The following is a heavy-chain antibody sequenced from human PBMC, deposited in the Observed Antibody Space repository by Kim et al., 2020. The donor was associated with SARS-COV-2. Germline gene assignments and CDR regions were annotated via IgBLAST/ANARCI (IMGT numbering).Heavy chain of an antibody. CDR3: ARHITIFGVAVEDNWFDP. D-gene: IGHD3-3*01. V-gene: IGHV4-39*01. CDR1: GGSISSSSYY. CDR2: IYYSGST. Sequence: SETLSLTCTVSGGSISSSSYYWGWIRQPPGKGLEWIGCIYYSGSTYYNPSLKGRVTLSVDTSKNQFSLKLSSVTAADTPVYYCARHITIFGVAVEDNWFDPWGQGTLVTVSS. J-gene: IGHJ5*02.